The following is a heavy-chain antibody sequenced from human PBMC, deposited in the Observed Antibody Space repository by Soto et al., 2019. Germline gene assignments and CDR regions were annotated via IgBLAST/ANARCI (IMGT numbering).Heavy chain of an antibody. CDR1: GGSMRRSSYY. Sequence: PSETLSLTCTVSGGSMRRSSYYWGWIRQTPGTGLEWIASISYSGMPYYRHSLKGRVAISLDRSLNQFSLRLHSMTAADTALYYCSSHPVSGWPIDYWGQGALVTVSS. V-gene: IGHV4-39*01. CDR2: ISYSGMP. CDR3: SSHPVSGWPIDY. D-gene: IGHD6-19*01. J-gene: IGHJ4*02.